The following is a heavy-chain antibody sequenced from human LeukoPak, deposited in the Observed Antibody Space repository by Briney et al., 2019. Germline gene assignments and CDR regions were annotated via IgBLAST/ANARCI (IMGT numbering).Heavy chain of an antibody. D-gene: IGHD5-18*01. CDR2: IYYTGST. Sequence: SETLSLTCTVSGDSISNYYWTWIRQPPGKGLEWIGYIYYTGSTNYNPSLKSRVTISVDTSKNQFSLKLSSVTAADTAVYYCARDLRGWIQPLQGSYYGMDVWGQGTTVTVSS. J-gene: IGHJ6*02. CDR1: GDSISNYY. V-gene: IGHV4-59*01. CDR3: ARDLRGWIQPLQGSYYGMDV.